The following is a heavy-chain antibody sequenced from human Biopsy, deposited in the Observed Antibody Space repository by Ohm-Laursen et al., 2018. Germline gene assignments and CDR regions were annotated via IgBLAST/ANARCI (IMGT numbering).Heavy chain of an antibody. J-gene: IGHJ3*02. V-gene: IGHV4-4*07. CDR2: IYTSGSP. D-gene: IGHD1-26*01. Sequence: SVTLSFTSTVSGDSINNYYWSWLRQPAGQGLEWIGRIYTSGSPNYNLSLESRVTMSVDTSKNQFSLNLRSVTAADTAVYYCARGTGRYYVYGAFDIWGQGTVVTVSS. CDR1: GDSINNYY. CDR3: ARGTGRYYVYGAFDI.